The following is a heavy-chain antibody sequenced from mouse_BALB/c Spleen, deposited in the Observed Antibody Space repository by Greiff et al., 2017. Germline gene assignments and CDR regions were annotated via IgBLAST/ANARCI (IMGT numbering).Heavy chain of an antibody. CDR2: INSNGGST. CDR3: ARDYYRYDGAWFAY. J-gene: IGHJ3*01. D-gene: IGHD2-14*01. CDR1: GFTFSSYG. Sequence: EVQLVESGGGLVQPGGSLKLSCAASGFTFSSYGMSWVRQTPDKRLELVATINSNGGSTYYPDSVKGRFTISRDNAKNTLYLQMSSLKSEDTAMYYCARDYYRYDGAWFAYWGQGTLVTVSA. V-gene: IGHV5-6-3*01.